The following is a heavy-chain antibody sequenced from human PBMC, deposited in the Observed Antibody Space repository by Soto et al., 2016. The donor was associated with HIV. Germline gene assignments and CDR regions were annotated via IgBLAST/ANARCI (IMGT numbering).Heavy chain of an antibody. D-gene: IGHD7-27*01. CDR3: AREELGTPLYFDY. CDR1: GASISSYY. J-gene: IGHJ4*02. V-gene: IGHV4-4*07. Sequence: QVQLQESGPGLVKPSETLSLACTVSGASISSYYWNWIRQPAGEGLEWIGRLYTSGSTNYNPSLKSRVSIFIDKSKNQFSLKLSSVTAADTAVYYCAREELGTPLYFDYWGQGILVTVSS. CDR2: LYTSGST.